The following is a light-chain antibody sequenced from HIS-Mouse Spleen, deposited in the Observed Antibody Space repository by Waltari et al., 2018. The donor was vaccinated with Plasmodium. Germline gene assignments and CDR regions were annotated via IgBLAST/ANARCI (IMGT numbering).Light chain of an antibody. V-gene: IGLV3-10*01. CDR1: ALPKKY. Sequence: SYELTQPPSVSVSPGQTARITCSGDALPKKYAYWYQQKSGQAPVLVIYEDTKRSSGFPGRFSGSSSGTMATLTSSGAQVEDEADYYCYSTDSSGNHRVFGGGTKLTVL. CDR2: EDT. J-gene: IGLJ3*02. CDR3: YSTDSSGNHRV.